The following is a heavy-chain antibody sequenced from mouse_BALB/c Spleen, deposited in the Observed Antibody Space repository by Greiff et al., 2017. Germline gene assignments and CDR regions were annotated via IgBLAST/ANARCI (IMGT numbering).Heavy chain of an antibody. CDR3: AREGGYGNYEGFAY. D-gene: IGHD2-1*01. Sequence: VKLQESGAELVRPGSSVKISCKASGYAFSSYWMNWVKQRPGQGLEWIGQIYPGDGDTNYNGKFKGKATLTADKSSSTAYMQLSSLTSEDSAVYFCAREGGYGNYEGFAYWGQGTLVTVSA. V-gene: IGHV1-80*01. CDR1: GYAFSSYW. J-gene: IGHJ3*01. CDR2: IYPGDGDT.